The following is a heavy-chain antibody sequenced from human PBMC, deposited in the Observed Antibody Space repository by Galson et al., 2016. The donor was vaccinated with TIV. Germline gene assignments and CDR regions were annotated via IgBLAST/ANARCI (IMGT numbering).Heavy chain of an antibody. CDR2: IKQDGTEK. J-gene: IGHJ4*02. V-gene: IGHV3-7*01. D-gene: IGHD6-19*01. CDR3: AKENRGLAGSY. Sequence: SLRLSCAASGFTFNSYWMSWLRQAPGKGLEWVANIKQDGTEKSYVDSVKGRFTVSRDNAKNSLYLQMNSLSAEDTAVYYCAKENRGLAGSYWGQGTLVTVSS. CDR1: GFTFNSYW.